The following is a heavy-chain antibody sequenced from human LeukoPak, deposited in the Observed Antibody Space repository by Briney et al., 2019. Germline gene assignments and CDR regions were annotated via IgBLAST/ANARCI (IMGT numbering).Heavy chain of an antibody. D-gene: IGHD2-15*01. CDR1: GFTFSNFA. Sequence: GGSLRLSCAVSGFTFSNFAMSWVRQAPGKGLEWVSAITGSGGATFYADSVRGRFTISRDNSKNTLYLQMNSLRAEDTAVYYCAKITRGYCSGGSCYLWFDPWGQGTLVTVSS. V-gene: IGHV3-23*01. CDR2: ITGSGGAT. J-gene: IGHJ5*02. CDR3: AKITRGYCSGGSCYLWFDP.